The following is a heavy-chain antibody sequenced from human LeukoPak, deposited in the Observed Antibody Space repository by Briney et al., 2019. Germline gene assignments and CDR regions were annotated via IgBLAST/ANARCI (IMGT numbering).Heavy chain of an antibody. CDR2: IGPSGDNT. V-gene: IGHV3-23*01. CDR3: GRDLNWGAFDI. J-gene: IGHJ3*02. Sequence: GVLRLSCVASGFTFSHYGMDWVRQAPGKGLEWVSGIGPSGDNTYYADSVKGRFTISRDNSRNTVLLQMNSLTAEDTAVYYCGRDLNWGAFDIRGQGAMVTVSS. CDR1: GFTFSHYG. D-gene: IGHD7-27*01.